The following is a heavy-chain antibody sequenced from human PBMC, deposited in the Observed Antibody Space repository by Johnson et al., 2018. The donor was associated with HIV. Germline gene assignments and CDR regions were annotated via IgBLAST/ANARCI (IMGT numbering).Heavy chain of an antibody. CDR2: IGTAGDT. CDR1: GFTFSSYD. CDR3: ARDGRQLATRGSFDI. V-gene: IGHV3-13*01. J-gene: IGHJ3*02. Sequence: VQLVESGGGVVQPGRSLRLSCAASGFTFSSYDMHWVRQATGKGLEWVSAIGTAGDTYYPGSVKGRFTISRENAKNSLYLQMNSLRAGDTAVYYCARDGRQLATRGSFDIWGQGTVVTVSS. D-gene: IGHD5-24*01.